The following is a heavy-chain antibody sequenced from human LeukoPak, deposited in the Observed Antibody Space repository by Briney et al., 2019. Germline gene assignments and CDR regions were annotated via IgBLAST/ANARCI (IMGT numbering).Heavy chain of an antibody. V-gene: IGHV4-39*07. CDR2: IYYTGST. Sequence: SETLSLTCTVSGGSISSSSYYWGWIRQPPGKGLEWIGSIYYTGSTYYNPSLKSRVTISVDKSKNQFSLKLSSVTAADTAVYYCARDLSTTEPAIDYWGQGTLVTVSS. D-gene: IGHD4-11*01. CDR3: ARDLSTTEPAIDY. CDR1: GGSISSSSYY. J-gene: IGHJ4*02.